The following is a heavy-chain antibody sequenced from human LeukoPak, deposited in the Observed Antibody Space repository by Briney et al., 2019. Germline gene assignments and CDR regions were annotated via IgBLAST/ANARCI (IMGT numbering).Heavy chain of an antibody. V-gene: IGHV4-30-4*01. CDR3: ASYDSGPTNYYYYGMDV. J-gene: IGHJ6*02. D-gene: IGHD3-10*01. Sequence: KASETLSLTCTVSGGSISSGDYYWSWIRQPPGKGLEWIGYIYYSGSTYYNPSLKSRVTISVDTSKNQFSLKLSSVTAADTAVYYCASYDSGPTNYYYYGMDVWGQGTTVTVSS. CDR1: GGSISSGDYY. CDR2: IYYSGST.